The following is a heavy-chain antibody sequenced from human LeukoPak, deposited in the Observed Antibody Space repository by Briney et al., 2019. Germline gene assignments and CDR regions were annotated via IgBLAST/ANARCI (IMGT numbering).Heavy chain of an antibody. V-gene: IGHV1-69*13. CDR3: ARVGENYVWGSYRYDAFDI. CDR1: GYTLTELS. CDR2: IIPIFGTA. Sequence: ASVKVSCKVSGYTLTELSMHWVRQAPGKGLEWMGGIIPIFGTANYARKFQGRVTITADESTSTAYMELSSLRSEDTAVYYCARVGENYVWGSYRYDAFDIWGQGTMVTVSS. D-gene: IGHD3-16*02. J-gene: IGHJ3*02.